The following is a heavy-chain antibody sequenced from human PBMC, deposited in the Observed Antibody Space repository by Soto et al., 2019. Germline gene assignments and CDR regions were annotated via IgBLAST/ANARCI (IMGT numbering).Heavy chain of an antibody. Sequence: HPGGSLRLSCAASGFTFSSYWMHWVRQAPGKGLVWVSRINSDGSSTSYADSVKGRFTISRDNAKNTLYLQMNSLRAEDTAVYYCASSPHSNHDAFDIWGQGTMVTVSS. J-gene: IGHJ3*02. CDR2: INSDGSST. D-gene: IGHD2-21*01. V-gene: IGHV3-74*01. CDR3: ASSPHSNHDAFDI. CDR1: GFTFSSYW.